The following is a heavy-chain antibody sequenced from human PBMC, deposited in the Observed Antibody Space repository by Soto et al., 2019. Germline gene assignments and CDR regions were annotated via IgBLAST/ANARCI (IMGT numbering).Heavy chain of an antibody. V-gene: IGHV3-48*03. J-gene: IGHJ4*02. D-gene: IGHD1-1*01. CDR1: GFTFIRYE. CDR3: AGGEERYFDY. CDR2: ISSSGSTI. Sequence: GGSLRLSCAASGFTFIRYEMNWVRQAPGKGLEWVSYISSSGSTIYYADSEKGRFTISRDNAKNSLYLQMNSLRAEDTAVYYCAGGEERYFDYWGQGTLVTVSA.